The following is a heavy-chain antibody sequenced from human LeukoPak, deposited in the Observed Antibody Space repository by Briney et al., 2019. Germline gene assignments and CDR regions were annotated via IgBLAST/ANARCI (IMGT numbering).Heavy chain of an antibody. CDR3: ARRLGLRWDLQAFDI. CDR1: GYTFISHD. D-gene: IGHD4-23*01. CDR2: MNPNSGNT. J-gene: IGHJ3*02. V-gene: IGHV1-8*02. Sequence: GASVKVSCKASGYTFISHDVNWVRQATGQGLEWMGWMNPNSGNTGYARKFQGRVTITRNTSISTAYMELSSLRSEDTAVYYCARRLGLRWDLQAFDIWGQGTMVTVSS.